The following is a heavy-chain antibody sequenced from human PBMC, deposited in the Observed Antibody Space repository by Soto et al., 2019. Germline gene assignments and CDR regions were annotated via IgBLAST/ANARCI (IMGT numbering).Heavy chain of an antibody. Sequence: GASVKASCKAPGYTSTSHGISWVRQAPAQALEWLGWISAYNGNTNYAQKLQGRVTMTTDTSTSTAYMELRSLRSDDTAVYYCARDVGVIFGVVMGAFDIWGQGTMVTVSS. CDR3: ARDVGVIFGVVMGAFDI. CDR2: ISAYNGNT. V-gene: IGHV1-18*04. D-gene: IGHD3-3*01. CDR1: GYTSTSHG. J-gene: IGHJ3*02.